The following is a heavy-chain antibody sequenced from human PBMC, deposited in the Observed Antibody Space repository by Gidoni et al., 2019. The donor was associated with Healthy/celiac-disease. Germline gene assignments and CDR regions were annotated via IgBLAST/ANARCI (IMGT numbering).Heavy chain of an antibody. Sequence: EVQLVESGGGLVQPGRSLRLSCAASGFTFDDYAMHWVRQAPGKGLEWVSGISWNSGSIGYADSVKGRFTISRDNAKNSLYLQMNSLRAEDTALYYCATGTTLRTSYSGSYYDGGNDYWGQGTLVTVSS. D-gene: IGHD1-26*01. J-gene: IGHJ4*02. V-gene: IGHV3-9*01. CDR1: GFTFDDYA. CDR2: ISWNSGSI. CDR3: ATGTTLRTSYSGSYYDGGNDY.